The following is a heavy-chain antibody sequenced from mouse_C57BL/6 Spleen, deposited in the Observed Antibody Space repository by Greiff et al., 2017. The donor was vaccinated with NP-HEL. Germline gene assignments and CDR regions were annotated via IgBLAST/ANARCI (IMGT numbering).Heavy chain of an antibody. CDR1: GYTFTSYW. D-gene: IGHD2-3*01. CDR3: ARDGSNWYFDV. J-gene: IGHJ1*03. Sequence: QVQLQQPGAELVRPGSSVKLSCKASGYTFTSYWMHWVKQRPIQGLEWIGNIDPSDSETHYNQKFKDKATLTVDKSSSTAYMQLSSLTSEDSAVYYCARDGSNWYFDVWGTGTTVTVSS. CDR2: IDPSDSET. V-gene: IGHV1-52*01.